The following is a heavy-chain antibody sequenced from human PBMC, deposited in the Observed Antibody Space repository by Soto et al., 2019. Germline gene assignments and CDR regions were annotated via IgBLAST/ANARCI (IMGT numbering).Heavy chain of an antibody. J-gene: IGHJ6*02. CDR2: IMPPLGIT. CDR3: AVDGDGPYSMDV. CDR1: GGTFSSNG. Sequence: QVQLVQSGAEVKKPGSSVKVYCKASGGTFSSNGISWVRQAPGQGPEWMGGIMPPLGITKYAQTFEGRVTITADKSTITVYMELSSLRSEDTAVYFCAVDGDGPYSMDVWGQGTTVTVSS. V-gene: IGHV1-69*09. D-gene: IGHD6-19*01.